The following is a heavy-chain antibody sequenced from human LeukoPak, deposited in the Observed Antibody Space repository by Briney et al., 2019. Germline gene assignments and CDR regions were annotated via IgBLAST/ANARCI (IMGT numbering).Heavy chain of an antibody. V-gene: IGHV3-23*01. CDR2: IGGSGANT. J-gene: IGHJ4*02. Sequence: GGSLRLSCAASGFTFSSYSMNWVRQAPGKGLEWVSAIGGSGANTYYADSVKGRFTISRDNSKTTLYLQMNSLRAEDTAVYYCAKVTDGSTTYWGQGTLVTVSS. CDR3: AKVTDGSTTY. CDR1: GFTFSSYS. D-gene: IGHD5-24*01.